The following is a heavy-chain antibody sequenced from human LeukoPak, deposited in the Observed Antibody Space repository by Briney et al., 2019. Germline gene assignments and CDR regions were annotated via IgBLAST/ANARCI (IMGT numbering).Heavy chain of an antibody. J-gene: IGHJ4*02. V-gene: IGHV1-46*01. D-gene: IGHD5-18*01. Sequence: ASVKVSCKASGYTFTSYYMHWVRQAPGQGLELMGIINPSGGSTSYAQKFQGRVTMTRDMSTSTVYMELSSLRSEDTAVYYCARASTAMVRGLDYWGQGTLVTVSS. CDR1: GYTFTSYY. CDR3: ARASTAMVRGLDY. CDR2: INPSGGST.